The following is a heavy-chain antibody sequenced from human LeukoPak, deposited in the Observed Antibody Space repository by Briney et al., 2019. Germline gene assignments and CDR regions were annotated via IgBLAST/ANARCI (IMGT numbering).Heavy chain of an antibody. CDR2: ISGSGGTV. V-gene: IGHV3-48*01. CDR3: AKDAAVALDY. D-gene: IGHD6-19*01. CDR1: GFTFSNAW. Sequence: GGSLRLSCAASGFTFSNAWMSWVRQAPGKGLEWLSYISGSGGTVYYADSVKGRFTISRDNAKSSLYLQTNGLRAEDTAVYYCAKDAAVALDYWGQGTLVTVSS. J-gene: IGHJ4*02.